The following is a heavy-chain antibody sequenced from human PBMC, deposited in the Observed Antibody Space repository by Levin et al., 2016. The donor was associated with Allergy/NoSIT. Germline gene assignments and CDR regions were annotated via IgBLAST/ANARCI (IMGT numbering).Heavy chain of an antibody. J-gene: IGHJ4*02. CDR2: IKPDGSQK. V-gene: IGHV3-7*01. D-gene: IGHD5-24*01. CDR1: GLPFSSYY. Sequence: GGSLRLSCEASGLPFSSYYMSWVRQAPGKGLEWVAIIKPDGSQKAYVESVKGRFTISRDNAKNSLYLQMNSLTADDTAVYYCARYDGYALSYWGQGTLVIVSS. CDR3: ARYDGYALSY.